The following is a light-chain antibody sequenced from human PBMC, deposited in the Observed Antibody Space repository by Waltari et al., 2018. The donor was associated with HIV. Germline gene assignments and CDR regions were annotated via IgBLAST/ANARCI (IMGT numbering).Light chain of an antibody. CDR3: QSYDSSLSGRV. V-gene: IGLV1-40*01. CDR1: SSNIGAGYD. CDR2: GNS. Sequence: QSVLPQPPSVSGAPGQRVTISCPGSSSNIGAGYDVPWYQQRPGTAPKLLIYGNSNRPSGVPDRFSGSKSATSASLAITGLQAEDEADYYCQSYDSSLSGRVFGGGTKLTVL. J-gene: IGLJ3*02.